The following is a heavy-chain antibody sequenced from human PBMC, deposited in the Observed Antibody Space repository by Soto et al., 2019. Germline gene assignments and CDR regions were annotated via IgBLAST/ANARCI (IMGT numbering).Heavy chain of an antibody. CDR1: GGSISSSNW. Sequence: SETLSLTCAVSGGSISSSNWWSWVRQPPGKGLEWIREIYHSGSTNYNPSLKSRVTISVDKSKNQFSLKLSSVTAADTAVYYCARGIYYDSSGYIYGMDVWGQGTTVTVPS. V-gene: IGHV4-4*02. CDR2: IYHSGST. CDR3: ARGIYYDSSGYIYGMDV. D-gene: IGHD3-22*01. J-gene: IGHJ6*02.